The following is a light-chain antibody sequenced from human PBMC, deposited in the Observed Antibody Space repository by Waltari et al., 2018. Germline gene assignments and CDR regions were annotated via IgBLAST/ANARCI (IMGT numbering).Light chain of an antibody. CDR2: WAS. V-gene: IGKV4-1*01. CDR3: QQYYSTLRT. CDR1: QSVLYSSNNKNY. J-gene: IGKJ1*01. Sequence: DIVMTQSPDSLAVSLGERATINCKSRQSVLYSSNNKNYLAWYQQKPGQPPKLLIYWASTRESGVPDRFSGSGSGTDFTLTISSLQAEDVAVYYCQQYYSTLRTFGQGTKVEIK.